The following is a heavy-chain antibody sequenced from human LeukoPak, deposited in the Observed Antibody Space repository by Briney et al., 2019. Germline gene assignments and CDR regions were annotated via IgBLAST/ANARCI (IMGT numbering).Heavy chain of an antibody. Sequence: SETLTLTCAVYGGSFSGYYWSWIRQPPGKGLEWIGEINHSGSTNYNPSLKSRVTISVDTSKNQFSLKLSSVTAADTAVYYCARVRCSGGSCYVRDYWGQGTLVTVSS. CDR3: ARVRCSGGSCYVRDY. J-gene: IGHJ4*02. CDR2: INHSGST. CDR1: GGSFSGYY. D-gene: IGHD2-15*01. V-gene: IGHV4-34*01.